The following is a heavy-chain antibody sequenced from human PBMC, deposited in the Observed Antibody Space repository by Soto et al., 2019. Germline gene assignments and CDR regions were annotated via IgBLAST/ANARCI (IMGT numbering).Heavy chain of an antibody. CDR3: ARVPVEMGTIGFYYYYGMDV. Sequence: VQLLESGGGLMQPGGSLRLSCSTSGFSITKHAMNWVRQAPGKGLEWVSTISNTGATTYYAASVKGRFTVSRDNSNNRVFLQMKSLRAEDTAVYYCARVPVEMGTIGFYYYYGMDVWGQGTTVTVSS. J-gene: IGHJ6*02. CDR1: GFSITKHA. V-gene: IGHV3-23*01. CDR2: ISNTGATT.